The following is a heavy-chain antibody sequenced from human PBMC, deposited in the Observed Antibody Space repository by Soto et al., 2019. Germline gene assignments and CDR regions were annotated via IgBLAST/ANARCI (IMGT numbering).Heavy chain of an antibody. J-gene: IGHJ4*02. CDR2: MYYRGTT. CDR1: GGSISSDY. V-gene: IGHV4-59*01. CDR3: ARESYYGSGATVVAY. D-gene: IGHD3-10*01. Sequence: SETLSLTCAVSGGSISSDYWGWILQPPGKGREWIGYMYYRGTTSYNPSLNSRVTMSVDTSKNQFSLKVNSVTAADTAVYYCARESYYGSGATVVAYWGQGTLVTVS.